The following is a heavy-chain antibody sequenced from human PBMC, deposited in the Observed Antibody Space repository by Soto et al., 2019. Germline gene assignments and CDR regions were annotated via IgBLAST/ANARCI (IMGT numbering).Heavy chain of an antibody. Sequence: SETLSLTCTVSGGSISSYYWSWIRQPPGKGLEWIGYIYYSGSTNYNPSLKSRVTISVDTSKNQFSLKLSSVTAADTAVYYCARVVLTGGYYYYYMDVWGKGTTVTVSS. D-gene: IGHD7-27*01. J-gene: IGHJ6*03. CDR3: ARVVLTGGYYYYYMDV. V-gene: IGHV4-59*01. CDR2: IYYSGST. CDR1: GGSISSYY.